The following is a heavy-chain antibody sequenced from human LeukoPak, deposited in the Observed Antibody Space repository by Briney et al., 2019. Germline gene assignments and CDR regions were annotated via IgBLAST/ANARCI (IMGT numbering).Heavy chain of an antibody. D-gene: IGHD3-22*01. CDR3: ASYSSTYSKAFDY. CDR2: IYYSGST. V-gene: IGHV4-31*03. J-gene: IGHJ4*02. Sequence: PSETLSLTCTVSGGSISSGGYYWGWIRQHPGKGLEWIGYIYYSGSTYYNPSLKGRVTISVDISKNQFSLRLSSVTAADTAVYYCASYSSTYSKAFDYWGQGSLVTVSS. CDR1: GGSISSGGYY.